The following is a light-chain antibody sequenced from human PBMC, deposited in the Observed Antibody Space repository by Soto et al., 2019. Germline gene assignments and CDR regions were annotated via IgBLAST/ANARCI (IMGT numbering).Light chain of an antibody. Sequence: ALTQSPGTLSSSPGERATLSCRASQSVSSNYLAWYQQKPGQAPRLLIYGASSRATGIPDRFSGSGSGTDFTLTIDRLESEDFAVYFCQQYGDLPWTFGQGSKVDIK. V-gene: IGKV3-20*01. CDR1: QSVSSNY. CDR2: GAS. CDR3: QQYGDLPWT. J-gene: IGKJ1*01.